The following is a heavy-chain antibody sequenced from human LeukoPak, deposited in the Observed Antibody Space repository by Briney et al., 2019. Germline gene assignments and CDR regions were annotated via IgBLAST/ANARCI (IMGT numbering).Heavy chain of an antibody. J-gene: IGHJ5*02. Sequence: ASVKLSCKASGYTFTSYSISCVRPAPGQGFEWMGWISAYNGNTNYAQKLQGRVTMTTDTSTSTAYMELRSLRSDDTAVYYCARLGHGSSWYWFDPWGQGTLVTVSS. CDR1: GYTFTSYS. V-gene: IGHV1-18*01. CDR2: ISAYNGNT. CDR3: ARLGHGSSWYWFDP. D-gene: IGHD6-13*01.